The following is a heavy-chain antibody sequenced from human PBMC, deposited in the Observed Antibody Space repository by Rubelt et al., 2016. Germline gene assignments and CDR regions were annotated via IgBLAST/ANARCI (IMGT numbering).Heavy chain of an antibody. CDR3: ARGRFLEWLPPDY. J-gene: IGHJ4*02. CDR1: GGSISSSGYY. V-gene: IGHV4-39*01. CDR2: IYYSGST. D-gene: IGHD3-3*01. Sequence: QLQLQESGPGLVKPSETLSLTCTVSGGSISSSGYYWGWIRQPPGKGLEWIGSIYYSGSTYYNPSLKSRVTISVATSKNQFSLKLSSVTAADTAVYYCARGRFLEWLPPDYWGQGTLVTVSS.